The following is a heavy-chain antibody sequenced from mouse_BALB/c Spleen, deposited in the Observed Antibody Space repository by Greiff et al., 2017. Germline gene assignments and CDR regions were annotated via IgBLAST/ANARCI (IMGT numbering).Heavy chain of an antibody. Sequence: EVQRVESGGGLVQPGGSLRLSCATSGFTFTDYYMSWVRQPPGKALEWLGFIRNKANGYTTEYSASVKGRFTISRDNSQSILYLQMNTLRAEDSATYYCARDNGNYYFDDWGQGTTLTVSS. V-gene: IGHV7-3*02. J-gene: IGHJ2*01. CDR1: GFTFTDYY. CDR3: ARDNGNYYFDD. D-gene: IGHD2-1*01. CDR2: IRNKANGYTT.